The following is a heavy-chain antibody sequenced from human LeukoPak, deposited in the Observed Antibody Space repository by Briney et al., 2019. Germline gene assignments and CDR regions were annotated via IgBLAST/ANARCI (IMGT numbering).Heavy chain of an antibody. CDR1: GGSISSYY. CDR3: ARVGTYTSSWYRFKYFDY. V-gene: IGHV4-4*07. D-gene: IGHD6-13*01. Sequence: SETLSLTCTVSGGSISSYYWSWIRQPAGKGLEWIGRIYTSGSTNYNPSLKSRVTISVDTPKNQFSLKLSSLTAADTAVYYCARVGTYTSSWYRFKYFDYWGQGTLVTVSS. J-gene: IGHJ4*02. CDR2: IYTSGST.